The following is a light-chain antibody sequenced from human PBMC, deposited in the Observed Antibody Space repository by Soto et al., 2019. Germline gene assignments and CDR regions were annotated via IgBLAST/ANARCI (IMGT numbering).Light chain of an antibody. CDR2: EVS. V-gene: IGLV2-23*02. Sequence: QSALTQPASVSGSPGQSITISCTGTSSDVGSYNPVSWYQQHPGKAPKLMIYEVSKRPSGVSNRFSGSKSGNTASLTISGLQAEDVADYYCCSYAGSSTPLVFGGGTKLTVL. J-gene: IGLJ3*02. CDR3: CSYAGSSTPLV. CDR1: SSDVGSYNP.